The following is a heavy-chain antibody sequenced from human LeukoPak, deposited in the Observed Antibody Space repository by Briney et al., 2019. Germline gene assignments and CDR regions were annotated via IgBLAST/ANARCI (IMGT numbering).Heavy chain of an antibody. J-gene: IGHJ4*02. V-gene: IGHV3-48*04. CDR3: ARGYSYAYDY. Sequence: GGSLRLSCAASGFTLNSYSMNWVRQAPGKGLEWISYISSSSGILYYADSVKGRFTISRDNDKKSLYLQMSRLRAEDTAVYYCARGYSYAYDYWGQGTLVTVSS. D-gene: IGHD5-18*01. CDR2: ISSSSGIL. CDR1: GFTLNSYS.